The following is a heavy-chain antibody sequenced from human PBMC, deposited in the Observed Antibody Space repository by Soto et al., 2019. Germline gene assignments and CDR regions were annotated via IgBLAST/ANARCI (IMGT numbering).Heavy chain of an antibody. Sequence: ASVKVSCKASGYILTSYAMHWVRQAPGRRLEWMGWINGANGNTKYSQKFQGRVTITRDTSASTAYMEMSSLRSEDTAVYYCARGNGELNWSDLWGQGTLVTSPQ. J-gene: IGHJ5*02. CDR3: ARGNGELNWSDL. CDR1: GYILTSYA. CDR2: INGANGNT. D-gene: IGHD1-7*01. V-gene: IGHV1-3*01.